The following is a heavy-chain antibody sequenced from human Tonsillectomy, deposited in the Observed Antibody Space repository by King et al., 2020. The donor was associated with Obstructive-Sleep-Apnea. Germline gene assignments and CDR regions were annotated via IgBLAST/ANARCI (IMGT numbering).Heavy chain of an antibody. V-gene: IGHV3-30*04. J-gene: IGHJ4*02. Sequence: VQLVESGGGVVQPGRSLRLSCAASGFTFSSYAMHWVRQAPGKGLEWVAVISYDGSNKYYADSVKGRFTISRDNSKNTLYLQMNSLRAEDTAGYYCASPPRGSGSYRPPFDYWGQGTLVTVSS. CDR2: ISYDGSNK. D-gene: IGHD3-10*01. CDR3: ASPPRGSGSYRPPFDY. CDR1: GFTFSSYA.